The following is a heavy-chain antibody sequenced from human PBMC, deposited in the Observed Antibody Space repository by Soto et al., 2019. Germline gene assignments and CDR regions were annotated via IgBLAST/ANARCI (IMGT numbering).Heavy chain of an antibody. V-gene: IGHV1-18*01. CDR1: GYTFTSYG. CDR2: ISAYNGNT. D-gene: IGHD2-2*01. J-gene: IGHJ6*03. CDR3: ARDPQFVSDCSSTSCPEYYYYYYIDV. Sequence: ASVKVSCKASGYTFTSYGISWVRQAPGQGLEWMGWISAYNGNTNYAQKLQGRVTMTGDTSTSTAYMELSSLRSEDTAVYYCARDPQFVSDCSSTSCPEYYYYYYIDVWGKGTTVTVSS.